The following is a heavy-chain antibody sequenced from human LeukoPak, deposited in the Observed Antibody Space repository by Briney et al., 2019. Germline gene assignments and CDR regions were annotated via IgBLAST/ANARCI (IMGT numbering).Heavy chain of an antibody. D-gene: IGHD3-9*01. V-gene: IGHV4-34*01. CDR1: GGSFSGYY. CDR3: ARVWLLSYYYMDV. Sequence: SETLSLTCAVYGGSFSGYYWSWIRQPPGKGLEWIGETNYSGSTNYNPSLKSRVTISVDTSKNQFSLKLSSVTAADTAVYYCARVWLLSYYYMDVWGKGTTVTVSS. CDR2: TNYSGST. J-gene: IGHJ6*03.